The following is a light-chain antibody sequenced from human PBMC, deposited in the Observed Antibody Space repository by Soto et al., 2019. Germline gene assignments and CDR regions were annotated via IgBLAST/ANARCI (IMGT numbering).Light chain of an antibody. CDR1: QSVSSY. CDR3: QQRSNWPQGT. V-gene: IGKV3-11*01. J-gene: IGKJ4*01. CDR2: DAS. Sequence: EIVLTQSPATLSLSPGERATLSCRASQSVSSYLAWYQQKPGQAPRLLIYDASNRATGIPARFSGSGSGTDFTLTISSLEPEDFAVYYCQQRSNWPQGTFSGGTKVEIK.